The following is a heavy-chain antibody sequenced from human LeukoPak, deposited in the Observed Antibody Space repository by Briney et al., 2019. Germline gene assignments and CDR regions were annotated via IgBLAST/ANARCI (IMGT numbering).Heavy chain of an antibody. CDR2: ISYDGSNK. CDR1: GFTFSSYG. D-gene: IGHD5-18*01. J-gene: IGHJ6*03. Sequence: GGSLRLSCAASGFTFSSYGMHWVRQAPGKGLEWVAVISYDGSNKYYADSVKGRFTISRDNSKNTLYLQMNSLRAEDTAVYHCAKAGIQLWLRSYYYYYMDVWGKGTTVTVSS. V-gene: IGHV3-30*18. CDR3: AKAGIQLWLRSYYYYYMDV.